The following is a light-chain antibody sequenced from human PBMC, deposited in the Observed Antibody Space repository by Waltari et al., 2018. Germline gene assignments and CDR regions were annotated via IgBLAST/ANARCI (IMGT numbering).Light chain of an antibody. J-gene: IGLJ2*01. V-gene: IGLV2-14*03. Sequence: QPVLTQPAPVPGSPGQSITISCPGTRSDVGGYDYVSWYQQQPGKAPKLIIYDVKNRPSGVSNRFSGSKSGDTASLTISGLQAEDEADYYCSSYAVTTTLLFGGGTKLTVL. CDR2: DVK. CDR3: SSYAVTTTLL. CDR1: RSDVGGYDY.